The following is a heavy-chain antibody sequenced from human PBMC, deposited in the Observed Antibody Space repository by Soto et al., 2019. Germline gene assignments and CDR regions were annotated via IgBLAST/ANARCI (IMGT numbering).Heavy chain of an antibody. D-gene: IGHD3-3*01. CDR3: ARQNTVFGVARGFDP. CDR1: GYSFANNW. CDR2: IYPGDSDT. J-gene: IGHJ5*02. V-gene: IGHV5-51*01. Sequence: GESLKISCKGSGYSFANNWNGWVRQKPGKGLEWMGIIYPGDSDTTYSPSFQGQVTMSADKSISTVYLQWSSLKASDTAMYYCARQNTVFGVARGFDPWGQGTLVTVSS.